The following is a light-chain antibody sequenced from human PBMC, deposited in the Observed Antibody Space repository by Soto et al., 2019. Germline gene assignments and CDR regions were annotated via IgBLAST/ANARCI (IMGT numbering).Light chain of an antibody. CDR2: AAS. J-gene: IGKJ3*01. V-gene: IGKV3-20*01. Sequence: LTQGPQTLCRAPGRRADPYPGASQTLSINSLAWYQQKPGQAPRLLIYAASIRDTGIADMFNGSASWTDLALPITRLESEAFAVYYCEPYDGAPLTLTPGTKVDIK. CDR1: QTLSINS. CDR3: EPYDGAPLT.